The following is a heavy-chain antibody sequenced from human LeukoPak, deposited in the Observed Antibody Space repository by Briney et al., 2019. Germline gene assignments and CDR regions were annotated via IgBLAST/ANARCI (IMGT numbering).Heavy chain of an antibody. CDR3: ARVAYDSSGYYGD. CDR1: GFTFSRYS. V-gene: IGHV3-21*01. Sequence: GGSLRLSCAASGFTFSRYSMNWVRQAPGKGLEWVSSISSSSSYIYYADSVKGRFTISRDNAKNSVFLQMNSLRVEDTAVYYCARVAYDSSGYYGDWGQGTLVTVSS. D-gene: IGHD3-22*01. J-gene: IGHJ4*02. CDR2: ISSSSSYI.